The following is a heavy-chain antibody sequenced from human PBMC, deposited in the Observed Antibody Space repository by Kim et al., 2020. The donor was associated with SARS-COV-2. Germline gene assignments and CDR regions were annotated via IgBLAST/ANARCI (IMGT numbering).Heavy chain of an antibody. CDR3: ARGTAAAGRPINWFDP. D-gene: IGHD6-13*01. Sequence: ASVKVSCKASGYTFTGYYMHWVRQAPGQGLEWMGWINPNSGGTNYAQKFQGRVTMTRDTSISTAYMELSRLRSDDTAVYYCARGTAAAGRPINWFDPWGQGTLVTVSS. V-gene: IGHV1-2*02. J-gene: IGHJ5*02. CDR1: GYTFTGYY. CDR2: INPNSGGT.